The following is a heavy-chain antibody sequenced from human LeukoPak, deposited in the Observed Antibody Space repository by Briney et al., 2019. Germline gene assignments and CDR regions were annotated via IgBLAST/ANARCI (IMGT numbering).Heavy chain of an antibody. Sequence: SVKVSCKASGGTFSSYAISWVRQAPGQGLEWMGGIIPIFGTANYAQKFQGRVTIITDESTSTAYMELSSLRSEDTAVYYCARDLVAHYYDSSGHSFRHAFDIWGQGTMVTVSS. CDR2: IIPIFGTA. D-gene: IGHD3-22*01. CDR1: GGTFSSYA. V-gene: IGHV1-69*05. J-gene: IGHJ3*02. CDR3: ARDLVAHYYDSSGHSFRHAFDI.